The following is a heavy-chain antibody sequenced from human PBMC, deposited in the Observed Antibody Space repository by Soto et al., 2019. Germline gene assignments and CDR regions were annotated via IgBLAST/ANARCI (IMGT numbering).Heavy chain of an antibody. J-gene: IGHJ6*02. V-gene: IGHV1-18*01. Sequence: ASVKVSCKASGYTFTSYGISWVRQAPGQRLEWMAWINAGSGNTKYSQKFQDRVSMTIDTSTGTAYMELRSLTSDDTAIYYCAKNGQPPYYYYGLDVWGQGTKVTVSS. CDR3: AKNGQPPYYYYGLDV. CDR1: GYTFTSYG. CDR2: INAGSGNT. D-gene: IGHD2-8*01.